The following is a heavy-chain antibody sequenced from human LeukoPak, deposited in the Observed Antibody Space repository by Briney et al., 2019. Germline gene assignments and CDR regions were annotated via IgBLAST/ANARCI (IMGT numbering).Heavy chain of an antibody. Sequence: GGSLRLSCVASGFIFSRYGMHWVRQAPGKGLEWVAIISNDGSETYYVDSVKGRFTISRDNSKNMLYLQMNSLRAEDTAVYYCAKSWDTVTRGRTYFDYWGQGTLVTVSS. V-gene: IGHV3-30*18. J-gene: IGHJ4*02. CDR1: GFIFSRYG. D-gene: IGHD4-17*01. CDR2: ISNDGSET. CDR3: AKSWDTVTRGRTYFDY.